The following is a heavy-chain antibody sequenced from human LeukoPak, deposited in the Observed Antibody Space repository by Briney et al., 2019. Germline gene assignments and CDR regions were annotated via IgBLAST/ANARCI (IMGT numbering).Heavy chain of an antibody. CDR3: AREVTGTTYDYYYYYYMDV. Sequence: GGSLRLSCAASGFTFSSYWMHWVRQAPGKGLVWGSRINSDGSSTSYADSVKGRFTISRDNAKNTLYLQMNSLRAEDTAVYYCAREVTGTTYDYYYYYYMDVWGKGTTVTVSS. J-gene: IGHJ6*03. D-gene: IGHD1-7*01. V-gene: IGHV3-74*01. CDR2: INSDGSST. CDR1: GFTFSSYW.